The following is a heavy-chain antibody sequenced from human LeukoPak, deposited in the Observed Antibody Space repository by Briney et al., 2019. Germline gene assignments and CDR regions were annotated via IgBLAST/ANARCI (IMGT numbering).Heavy chain of an antibody. J-gene: IGHJ4*02. CDR1: GYTFTGYY. V-gene: IGHV1-2*02. D-gene: IGHD3-22*01. CDR2: INPNSGGT. CDR3: ARTYDSSGYYPYY. Sequence: ASVKVSCKASGYTFTGYYMHWVRQAPGQGLEWMGWINPNSGGTNYAQKFQGRVTMTRDTSISTAYMELSRLRSDDTAVYYCARTYDSSGYYPYYWGQGTLVTVSS.